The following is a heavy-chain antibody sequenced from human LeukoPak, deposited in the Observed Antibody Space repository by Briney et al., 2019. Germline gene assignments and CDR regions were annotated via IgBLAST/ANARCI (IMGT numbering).Heavy chain of an antibody. CDR1: GGSISSSSHY. V-gene: IGHV4-61*05. Sequence: SETLSLTCTVSGGSISSSSHYWSWIRQPPGKGLEWIGYIYYSGSTNYNPSLKSRVTISVDTSKNQFSLKLSSVTAADTAVYYCARLSSGSSSWYDIDYWGQGTLVTVSS. CDR3: ARLSSGSSSWYDIDY. CDR2: IYYSGST. D-gene: IGHD6-13*01. J-gene: IGHJ4*02.